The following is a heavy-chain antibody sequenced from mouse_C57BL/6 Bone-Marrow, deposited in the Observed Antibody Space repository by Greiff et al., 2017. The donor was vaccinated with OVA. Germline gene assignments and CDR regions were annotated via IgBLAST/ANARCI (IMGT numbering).Heavy chain of an antibody. V-gene: IGHV1-39*01. CDR3: GSCRPYYAMDY. CDR1: GYSFTDYD. J-gene: IGHJ4*01. CDR2: IYPNSGTT. Sequence: EVQLQQSGPELVRPGASVTLSCKASGYSFTDYDMNWVKQTTGQGLEWIGVIYPNSGTTSYNQKFKGKATLTVDKSSSTAYMQLSSLTSEDSAVYCYGSCRPYYAMDYWGQGTSVTVSA.